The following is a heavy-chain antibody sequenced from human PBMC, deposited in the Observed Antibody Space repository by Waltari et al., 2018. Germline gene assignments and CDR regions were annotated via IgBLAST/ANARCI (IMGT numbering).Heavy chain of an antibody. CDR2: INHSGRP. J-gene: IGHJ4*02. V-gene: IGHV4-34*01. CDR1: GGSFSGYY. D-gene: IGHD6-19*01. Sequence: QVQLQQWGAGLLKPSETLSLTCVVYGGSFSGYYWSGIRQSPGKGLEWLGEINHSGRPNYNPSLKSRVTISVDTSKNQFSLKVSSVTAADTAVYYCARGGQWKFDYWGQGTLVTVSS. CDR3: ARGGQWKFDY.